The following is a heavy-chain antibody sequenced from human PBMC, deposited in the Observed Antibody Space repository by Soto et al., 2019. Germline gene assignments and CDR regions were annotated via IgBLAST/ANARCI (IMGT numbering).Heavy chain of an antibody. D-gene: IGHD5-12*01. CDR1: GGTFSSYA. V-gene: IGHV1-69*01. CDR2: IIPIFGTA. Sequence: QVQLVQSGAEVKKPGSSVKVSCKASGGTFSSYAISWVRQAPGQGLEWMGGIIPIFGTANYAQKFQGRVTITADESTSTAYMELSSLGSEDTAVYYCASRPWRAYSGYDSDYYYGMDVWGQGTTVTVSS. CDR3: ASRPWRAYSGYDSDYYYGMDV. J-gene: IGHJ6*02.